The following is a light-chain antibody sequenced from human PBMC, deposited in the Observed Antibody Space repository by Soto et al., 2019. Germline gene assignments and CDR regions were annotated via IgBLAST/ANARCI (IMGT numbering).Light chain of an antibody. V-gene: IGLV2-8*01. CDR3: SSYAGSNHYV. CDR1: SSDVGGYNY. Sequence: QSALTQPPSASGSPGQSVTISCTGTSSDVGGYNYVSWYQQHPGKAPKLMIYEVSKRPSGVPDRFSGSKSGNTASLTVSGHQAEDEADYYRSSYAGSNHYVFGTGTKLTVL. J-gene: IGLJ1*01. CDR2: EVS.